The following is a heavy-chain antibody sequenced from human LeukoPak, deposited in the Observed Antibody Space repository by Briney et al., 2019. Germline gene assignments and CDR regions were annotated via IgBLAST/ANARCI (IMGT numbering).Heavy chain of an antibody. Sequence: SVKVSCKASGGTFSSYAISWVRQAPGQGLEWMGGIIPIFGTANYAQKFQGRVTITADESTSTAYMELSSLRSEDTAVYYCARDSPFTMVRGGYYYMDVWGKGTTVTISS. D-gene: IGHD3-10*01. CDR3: ARDSPFTMVRGGYYYMDV. CDR1: GGTFSSYA. CDR2: IIPIFGTA. V-gene: IGHV1-69*13. J-gene: IGHJ6*03.